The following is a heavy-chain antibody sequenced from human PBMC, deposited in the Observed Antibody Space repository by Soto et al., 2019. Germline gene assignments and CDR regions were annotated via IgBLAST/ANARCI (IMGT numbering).Heavy chain of an antibody. CDR3: ATLPPRVVASLHPIPT. V-gene: IGHV4-4*02. Sequence: VQLRQSGPGLVKPSGTLSLTCAVSGGSISTNCWSWVRQAPGKGLEWIGEIYDSGNTYYNPSLNGRVTLTVAKSTNPFSPTLNSVTAAVTAVYYCATLPPRVVASLHPIPTGGQGTLVTVSS. CDR1: GGSISTNC. J-gene: IGHJ4*02. D-gene: IGHD4-4*01. CDR2: IYDSGNT.